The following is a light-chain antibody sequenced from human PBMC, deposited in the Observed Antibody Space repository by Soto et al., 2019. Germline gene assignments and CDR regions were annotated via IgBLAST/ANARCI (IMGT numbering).Light chain of an antibody. J-gene: IGKJ4*01. CDR2: TSS. CDR1: QDIGYY. CDR3: QKHNGAPLT. Sequence: DFQMTQSPSSLSASVGDRVTITCRASQDIGYYLSWYQHKPGKVPKLLIFTSSILESGVPSRFSGSGSGTDFTLTISSLQPEDVATYYCQKHNGAPLTFGGGTKVEIK. V-gene: IGKV1-27*01.